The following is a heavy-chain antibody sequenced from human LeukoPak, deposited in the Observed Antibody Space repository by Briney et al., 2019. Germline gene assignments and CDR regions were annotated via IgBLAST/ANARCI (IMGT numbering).Heavy chain of an antibody. CDR3: AKGAYYDSSGYYIRPYYFDY. CDR1: GFTFSSYA. CDR2: ISGSGGST. Sequence: NPGGSLRLSCAASGFTFSSYAMSWVRQAPGKGLEWVSAISGSGGSTYYADSVKGRFTISRDNSKNTLYLQMNSLRAEDTAVYYCAKGAYYDSSGYYIRPYYFDYWGQGTLVTVSS. D-gene: IGHD3-22*01. J-gene: IGHJ4*02. V-gene: IGHV3-23*01.